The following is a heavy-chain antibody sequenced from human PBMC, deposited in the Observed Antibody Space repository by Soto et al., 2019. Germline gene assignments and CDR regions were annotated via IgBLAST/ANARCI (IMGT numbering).Heavy chain of an antibody. V-gene: IGHV3-74*01. Sequence: GGSLRLSCTASGFTFNTHWMHWVRQAPGKGLVWVSRIYFDGITTNYADPVKGRLTVSRDNAKNTVYLHVNTLRDEDTAVYYCARGGAMGVDYWGQGTLVTVSS. D-gene: IGHD1-26*01. CDR2: IYFDGITT. CDR1: GFTFNTHW. CDR3: ARGGAMGVDY. J-gene: IGHJ4*02.